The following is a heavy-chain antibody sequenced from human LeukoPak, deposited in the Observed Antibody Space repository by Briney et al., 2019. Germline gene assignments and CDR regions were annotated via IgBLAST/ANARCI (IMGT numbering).Heavy chain of an antibody. V-gene: IGHV3-9*01. CDR3: AKDASPVYYYGMDV. Sequence: GGSLRLSCAASGFTFDDYAMHWVRHAPGKGLEWVSGISWNSGSIGYADSVKGRFSISRDNAKNSLYLQMNSPRAEDTALYYCAKDASPVYYYGMDVWGQGTTVTVSS. J-gene: IGHJ6*02. CDR2: ISWNSGSI. CDR1: GFTFDDYA.